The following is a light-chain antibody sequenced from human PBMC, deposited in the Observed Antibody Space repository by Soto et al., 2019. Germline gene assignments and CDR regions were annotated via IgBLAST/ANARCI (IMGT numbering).Light chain of an antibody. Sequence: DIQMTQSPSSLSASVGDRVTISCRASQTIRTYLHWYQHQPWRAPRLLISDVSTLQSGVPGRFRGRESETAFTLTITYLQPEDFATYYCQQGYSIHALTFGGGTKV. J-gene: IGKJ4*01. CDR1: QTIRTY. CDR2: DVS. CDR3: QQGYSIHALT. V-gene: IGKV1-39*01.